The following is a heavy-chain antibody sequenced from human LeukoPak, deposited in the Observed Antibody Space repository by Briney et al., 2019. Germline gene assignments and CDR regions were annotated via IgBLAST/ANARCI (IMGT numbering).Heavy chain of an antibody. CDR2: ISGSDTI. V-gene: IGHV3-11*04. Sequence: KPSETLSLTCAVYGGSFSGYYWSWIRQAPGKGLEWVSYISGSDTIYHADSVKGRFTISRDNAKNSLYLQMNSLRAEDTAVYYCAKGCGIAARRGRNYYYMDVWGKGTTVTVSS. CDR1: GGSFSGYY. D-gene: IGHD6-6*01. J-gene: IGHJ6*03. CDR3: AKGCGIAARRGRNYYYMDV.